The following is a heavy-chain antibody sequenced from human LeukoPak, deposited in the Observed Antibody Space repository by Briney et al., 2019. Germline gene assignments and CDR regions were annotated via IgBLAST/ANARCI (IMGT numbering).Heavy chain of an antibody. Sequence: ETESLTCTVSGGSISSSSHYWSWIRQPPGKGLEWIAYIYYSGSTKYNPSLNSRVTKTLDRSKNQFSLKLRSVTAADTAVYYCARLQVHCGGDCYARWFDPGGAASLVTVSS. CDR2: IYYSGST. CDR3: ARLQVHCGGDCYARWFDP. J-gene: IGHJ5*02. V-gene: IGHV4-61*05. D-gene: IGHD2-21*02. CDR1: GGSISSSSHY.